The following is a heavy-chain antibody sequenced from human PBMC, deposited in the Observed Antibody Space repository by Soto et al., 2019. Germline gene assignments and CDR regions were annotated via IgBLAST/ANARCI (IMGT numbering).Heavy chain of an antibody. D-gene: IGHD2-2*01. Sequence: EVPLVESGGGLVRPGRSLRLSCTASGFTFDDYAMHWVRQAPGRGLEWVSGITWNSGNIAYADSVKGRFTIARDDDNNSLYLQMNSLRPEDTALYYCVKDSYADFHRVLSTAEYFFDYWGHGTLVTVSS. CDR1: GFTFDDYA. J-gene: IGHJ4*01. V-gene: IGHV3-9*01. CDR2: ITWNSGNI. CDR3: VKDSYADFHRVLSTAEYFFDY.